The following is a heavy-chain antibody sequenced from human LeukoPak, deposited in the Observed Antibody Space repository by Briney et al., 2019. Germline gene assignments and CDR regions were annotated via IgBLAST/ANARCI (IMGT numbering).Heavy chain of an antibody. J-gene: IGHJ6*03. D-gene: IGHD4-17*01. Sequence: GGSLRLSCAASGFTFSSYEMNWVRQAPRKGLEWVSYISSSGSTIYYADSVKGRFTISRDNAKNSLYLQMNSLRAEDTAVYYCARDLIDYGDYYYYYMDVWGKGTTVTISS. CDR3: ARDLIDYGDYYYYYMDV. V-gene: IGHV3-48*03. CDR1: GFTFSSYE. CDR2: ISSSGSTI.